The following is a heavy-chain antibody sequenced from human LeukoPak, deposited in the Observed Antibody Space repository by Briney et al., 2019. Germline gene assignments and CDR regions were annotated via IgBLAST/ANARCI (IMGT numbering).Heavy chain of an antibody. V-gene: IGHV3-48*01. J-gene: IGHJ5*02. CDR1: GFTPSSYS. CDR3: ARALRYFDWLSTSPEYNWFDP. CDR2: SSSSSSTI. Sequence: PGGSLTLSCAASGFTPSSYSLNWVRQAPGKGLEWVSYSSSSSSTIYYADSVMGRFTISRDDAKNSLYLQMISLRAADTAVYYCARALRYFDWLSTSPEYNWFDPWGQGTLVTVSS. D-gene: IGHD3-9*01.